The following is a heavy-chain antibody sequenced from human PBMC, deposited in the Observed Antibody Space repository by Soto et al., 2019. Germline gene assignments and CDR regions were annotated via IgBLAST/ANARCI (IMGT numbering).Heavy chain of an antibody. J-gene: IGHJ4*02. D-gene: IGHD1-1*01. CDR1: GGSISSGDYY. CDR3: ARVHDDVGFDY. V-gene: IGHV4-30-4*01. CDR2: IYYSGST. Sequence: SETLSLTCTVSGGSISSGDYYWSWIRQPPGKGLEWIGYIYYSGSTYYNPSLKSRVTISVDTSKNQFSLKLSSVTAADTAVYYCARVHDDVGFDYWGQGTLVTVSS.